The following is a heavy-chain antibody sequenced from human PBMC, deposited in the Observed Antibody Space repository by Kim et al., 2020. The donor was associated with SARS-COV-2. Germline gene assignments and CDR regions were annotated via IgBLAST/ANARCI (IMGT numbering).Heavy chain of an antibody. V-gene: IGHV3-33*01. CDR2: IWYDGSNK. J-gene: IGHJ6*02. D-gene: IGHD5-18*01. CDR1: GFTFSSYG. CDR3: ARDRVGDPWIQLWSYYYYGMDV. Sequence: GGSLRLSCAASGFTFSSYGMHWVRQAPGKGLEWVAVIWYDGSNKYYADSVKGRFTISRDNSKNTLYLQMNSLRAEDTAVYYCARDRVGDPWIQLWSYYYYGMDVWGQGTTVTVSS.